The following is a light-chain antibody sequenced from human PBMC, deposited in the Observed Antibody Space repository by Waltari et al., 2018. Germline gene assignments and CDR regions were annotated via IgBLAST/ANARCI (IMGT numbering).Light chain of an antibody. CDR3: QQYDHWPWT. CDR2: GTS. Sequence: DIVMTQSPATLSLSPGESATLSCRASQSVGSTFTWFQQKPGQPPRLLIYGTSTRATGIPARFSGSGSGTEFSLTISSLQPEDFATYYCQQYDHWPWTFGQGTRVEAK. CDR1: QSVGST. J-gene: IGKJ1*01. V-gene: IGKV3D-15*01.